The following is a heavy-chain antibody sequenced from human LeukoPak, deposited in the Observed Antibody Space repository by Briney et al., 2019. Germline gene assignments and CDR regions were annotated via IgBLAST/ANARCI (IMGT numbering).Heavy chain of an antibody. CDR1: GFTFSSYS. V-gene: IGHV3-21*01. J-gene: IGHJ4*02. CDR2: ISSSSSYI. D-gene: IGHD3-10*01. CDR3: APNKIITISDY. Sequence: GGSLRLSCAASGFTFSSYSRNWVRQAPGKGLEWVSSISSSSSYIYYADSVKGRFTISRDNAKNSLYLQMNSLRAEDTAVYYCAPNKIITISDYWGQGTLVTVSS.